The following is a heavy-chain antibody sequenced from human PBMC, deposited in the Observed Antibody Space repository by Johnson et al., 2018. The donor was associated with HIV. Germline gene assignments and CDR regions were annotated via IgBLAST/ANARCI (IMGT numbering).Heavy chain of an antibody. V-gene: IGHV3-20*04. CDR2: INWNGGST. Sequence: VQLVESGGGVVRPGGSLRLSCAASGFTFDDYGMSWVRQAPGKGLEWVSGINWNGGSTGYVDSVKGRFIISRDNAKNSLYLQMNSLRAEDTAVYYCAREVYYDSSGYYVDAFDIWGQGTMVTVSS. CDR1: GFTFDDYG. CDR3: AREVYYDSSGYYVDAFDI. J-gene: IGHJ3*02. D-gene: IGHD3-22*01.